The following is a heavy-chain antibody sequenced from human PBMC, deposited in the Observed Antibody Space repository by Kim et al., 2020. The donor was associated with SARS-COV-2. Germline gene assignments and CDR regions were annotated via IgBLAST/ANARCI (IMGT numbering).Heavy chain of an antibody. V-gene: IGHV4-31*03. Sequence: SETLSLTCTVSGGSISSGGYYWSWIRQHPGKGLEWIGYIYYSGSTYYNPSLKSRVTISVDTSKNQFSLKLSSVTAADTAVYYCASGVDTAMVFFDYWGQGTLVTVSS. CDR2: IYYSGST. J-gene: IGHJ4*02. CDR1: GGSISSGGYY. CDR3: ASGVDTAMVFFDY. D-gene: IGHD5-18*01.